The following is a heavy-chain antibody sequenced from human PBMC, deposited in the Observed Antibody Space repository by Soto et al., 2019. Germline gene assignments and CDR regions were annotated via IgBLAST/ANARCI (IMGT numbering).Heavy chain of an antibody. V-gene: IGHV4-34*01. D-gene: IGHD2-15*01. CDR2: INHSGST. J-gene: IGHJ5*02. Sequence: QVQLQQWGAGLLKPSETLSLTCAVYGGSFSGYYWSWIRQPPGKGLEWIGEINHSGSTNYNPSLKSRVTISVDTAKNQCSLKLSSVTAADTAVYYCARGNRWVRRGGSQPRMGFDPWGQGTLVTVSS. CDR3: ARGNRWVRRGGSQPRMGFDP. CDR1: GGSFSGYY.